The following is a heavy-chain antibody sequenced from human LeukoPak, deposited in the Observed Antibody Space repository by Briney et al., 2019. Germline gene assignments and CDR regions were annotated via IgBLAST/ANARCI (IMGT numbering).Heavy chain of an antibody. CDR1: GGSISSSSYY. D-gene: IGHD2-2*01. CDR2: IYYSGST. Sequence: SETLSLTCTVSGGSISSSSYYWGWIRQPPGKGLEWIGSIYYSGSTYYNPSLKSRVTISVDTSKNQFSLKLSSVTAADTAVYYCARQLQYQLLGVDHYYGMDVWGQGTTVTASS. J-gene: IGHJ6*02. CDR3: ARQLQYQLLGVDHYYGMDV. V-gene: IGHV4-39*01.